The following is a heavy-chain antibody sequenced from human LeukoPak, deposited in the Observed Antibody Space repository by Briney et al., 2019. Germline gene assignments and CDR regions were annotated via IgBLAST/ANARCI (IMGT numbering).Heavy chain of an antibody. CDR3: AKDNGHMSYYYYYLDV. J-gene: IGHJ6*03. CDR1: GFSFSNYG. D-gene: IGHD2-21*01. V-gene: IGHV3-30*18. CDR2: ISYDGSNK. Sequence: GGSLRLSCSASGFSFSNYGMHWVRQAPGKGLEWVAVISYDGSNKKYADSVKGRFTISRDNSKNTLSLQINSLRTEGTAVYYCAKDNGHMSYYYYYLDVWGKGTTVTVSS.